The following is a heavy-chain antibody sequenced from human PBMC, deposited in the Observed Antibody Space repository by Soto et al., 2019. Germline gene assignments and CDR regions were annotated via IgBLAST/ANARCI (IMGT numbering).Heavy chain of an antibody. V-gene: IGHV3-23*01. J-gene: IGHJ4*02. CDR3: AKWRGSITIFGVVTSFDY. D-gene: IGHD3-3*01. CDR1: GFTFSSYA. CDR2: ISGSGGST. Sequence: GGSLRLSCAASGFTFSSYAMSWVRQAPGKGLEWVSAISGSGGSTYYADSVKGRFTISRDNSKNTLYLQMNSLRAEDTAVYYCAKWRGSITIFGVVTSFDYWGQGTLVTVSS.